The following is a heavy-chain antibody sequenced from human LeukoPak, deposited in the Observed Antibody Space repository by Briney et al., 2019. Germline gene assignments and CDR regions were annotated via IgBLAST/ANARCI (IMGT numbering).Heavy chain of an antibody. Sequence: PSETLSLTCTVSGGSISSDYWSWIRQPAGKGLEWIGRIYTTGSTNYSPSLKSRVTMSVDTSKNQFSLKLSSVTAADTAVYYCARDVKSRRRQWFGELSVYYYYMDVWGKGTTVSVSS. D-gene: IGHD3-10*01. CDR1: GGSISSDY. V-gene: IGHV4-4*07. CDR3: ARDVKSRRRQWFGELSVYYYYMDV. J-gene: IGHJ6*03. CDR2: IYTTGST.